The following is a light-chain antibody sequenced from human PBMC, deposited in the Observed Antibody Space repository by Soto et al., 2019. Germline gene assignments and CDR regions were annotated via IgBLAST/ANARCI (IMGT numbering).Light chain of an antibody. CDR3: QQYNGYRWR. V-gene: IGKV1-5*03. J-gene: IGKJ1*01. CDR1: QSISNW. CDR2: KTS. Sequence: DIQITQSHSTLSASVGDRVTISCRASQSISNWLAWYQQKPGKAPKILIYKTSSLESGVPSRFSGSGSGTEFTLTISSLQPDDFATYYCQQYNGYRWRFGQGTKV.